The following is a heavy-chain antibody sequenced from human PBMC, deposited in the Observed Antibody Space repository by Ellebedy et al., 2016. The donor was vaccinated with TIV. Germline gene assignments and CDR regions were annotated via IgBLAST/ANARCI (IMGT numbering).Heavy chain of an antibody. CDR2: IKQDGSEK. CDR3: ARDQWLGRAYYFDS. V-gene: IGHV3-7*01. J-gene: IGHJ4*02. Sequence: GGSLRLSCEASGFTFSNYWMTWVRQAPGKGLEWVANIKQDGSEKYYVDSVKCRFSISRDNAKNSLYLQMNSLTDEDTAVYYCARDQWLGRAYYFDSWGQGTLVTVSS. CDR1: GFTFSNYW. D-gene: IGHD6-19*01.